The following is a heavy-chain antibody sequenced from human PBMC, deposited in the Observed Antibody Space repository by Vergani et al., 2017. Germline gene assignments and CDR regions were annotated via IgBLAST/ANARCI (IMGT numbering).Heavy chain of an antibody. V-gene: IGHV3-23*01. CDR2: ISGSGGST. Sequence: EVQLLESGGGLLQPGGSLRLSCAASGFTFSSYAMSWVRQAPGKGLEWVSAISGSGGSTYYADSVKGRFTISRDNSKNTLYLQMNSLRAEDTAVYYCAKDGGYCSSTSCYRGKYFDYWGQGTLVTVSS. D-gene: IGHD2-2*03. CDR3: AKDGGYCSSTSCYRGKYFDY. J-gene: IGHJ4*02. CDR1: GFTFSSYA.